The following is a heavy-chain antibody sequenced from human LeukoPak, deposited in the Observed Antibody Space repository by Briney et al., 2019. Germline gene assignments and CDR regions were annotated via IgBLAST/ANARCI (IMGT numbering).Heavy chain of an antibody. CDR3: GQDPSRIAAGRCDY. J-gene: IGHJ4*02. Sequence: GGSLRLSCAASGFSFSSYGMSWVRQAPGKGLEWVSGISHSGDSPYYADSVKGRFTISRDNSKNTLFLQMDSLRAEDTAVYYCGQDPSRIAAGRCDYWGQGTRVTVSS. CDR2: ISHSGDSP. V-gene: IGHV3-23*01. CDR1: GFSFSSYG. D-gene: IGHD6-13*01.